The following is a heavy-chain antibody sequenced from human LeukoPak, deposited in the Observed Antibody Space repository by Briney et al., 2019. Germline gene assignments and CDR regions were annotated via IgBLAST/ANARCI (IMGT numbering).Heavy chain of an antibody. D-gene: IGHD1-26*01. CDR2: IKSKTDGGTT. Sequence: PGGSLRLSCAASGFTFSNAWMNWVRQAPGKGLEWVGRIKSKTDGGTTDYAAPVKGRFTISRDDSKNTLYLQMDSLKTEDTAVYYCTTDAGIVGATPPAFDYWGQGTLVTVSS. J-gene: IGHJ4*02. V-gene: IGHV3-15*07. CDR1: GFTFSNAW. CDR3: TTDAGIVGATPPAFDY.